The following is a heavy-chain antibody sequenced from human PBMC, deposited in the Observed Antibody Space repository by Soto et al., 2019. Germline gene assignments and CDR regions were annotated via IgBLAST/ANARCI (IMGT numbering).Heavy chain of an antibody. Sequence: WASVKVSCKASGYTSTSYDISWVRQATGQGLEWMGWMNPNNGNTDYAPKFQGRVTMTMNTSIGTAYMELSSLRSEDTAVYYCARSPRNYYALGSYSYFRHWGQGTLVTVSS. D-gene: IGHD3-10*01. CDR1: GYTSTSYD. CDR2: MNPNNGNT. CDR3: ARSPRNYYALGSYSYFRH. V-gene: IGHV1-8*01. J-gene: IGHJ1*01.